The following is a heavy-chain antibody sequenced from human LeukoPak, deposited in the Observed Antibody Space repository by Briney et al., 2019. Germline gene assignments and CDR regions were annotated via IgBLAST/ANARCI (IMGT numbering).Heavy chain of an antibody. D-gene: IGHD3-22*01. J-gene: IGHJ4*02. V-gene: IGHV3-23*01. CDR1: GFTFNNYG. CDR3: ARGNYDSSGYYSDN. Sequence: GGSLRLSCAASGFTFNNYGLSWVRQAPGKGLEWVSAISPTGYTTYYADSVRGRFIISRDNSKNSLYLQMNSLRAEDTAVYYCARGNYDSSGYYSDNWGQGTLVTVSS. CDR2: ISPTGYTT.